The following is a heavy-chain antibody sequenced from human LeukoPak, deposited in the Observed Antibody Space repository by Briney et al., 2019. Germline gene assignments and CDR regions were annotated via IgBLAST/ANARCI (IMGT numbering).Heavy chain of an antibody. D-gene: IGHD3-10*01. Sequence: SETLSLTCAVYGGSFSGYYWSWIRQPPGKGLEWIGEINHSGSTNYNPSLKSRVTISVDTSKNQFSLKLSSVTAADTAVYYWARGRSFGELFGSGGRGTLSPSPQ. CDR2: INHSGST. CDR3: ARGRSFGELFGS. V-gene: IGHV4-34*01. J-gene: IGHJ4*02. CDR1: GGSFSGYY.